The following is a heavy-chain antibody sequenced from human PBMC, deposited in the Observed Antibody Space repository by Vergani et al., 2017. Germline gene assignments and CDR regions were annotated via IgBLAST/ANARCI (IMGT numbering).Heavy chain of an antibody. D-gene: IGHD2-21*01. CDR1: GYSFTSYW. CDR2: IYPGDSDT. J-gene: IGHJ4*02. Sequence: EVQLVQSGAEVKKPGESLKISCKGSGYSFTSYWIGCVRQMPGKGLEWMGIIYPGDSDTRYSPSFQGQVTISADKSISTAYLQWSSLKASDTAMYYCTRQVPCGDGACLHFDHWGQGTQVTVSS. V-gene: IGHV5-51*01. CDR3: TRQVPCGDGACLHFDH.